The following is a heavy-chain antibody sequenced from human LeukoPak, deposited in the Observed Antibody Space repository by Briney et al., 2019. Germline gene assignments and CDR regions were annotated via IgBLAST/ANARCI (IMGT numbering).Heavy chain of an antibody. Sequence: GGSLRLSCAASGFTFSSYSMNWVRQAPGKGLEWVSSISSSSSYIYYADSVKGRFTISRDNAKNTLYLQMNSLRAEDTAVYYCASYSSSWVPYYFDYWGQGTLVTVSS. J-gene: IGHJ4*02. CDR2: ISSSSSYI. V-gene: IGHV3-21*01. CDR3: ASYSSSWVPYYFDY. CDR1: GFTFSSYS. D-gene: IGHD6-13*01.